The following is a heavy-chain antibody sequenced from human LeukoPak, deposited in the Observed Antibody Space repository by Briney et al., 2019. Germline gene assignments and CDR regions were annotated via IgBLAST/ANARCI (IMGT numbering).Heavy chain of an antibody. V-gene: IGHV4-59*11. CDR2: IYYSGST. CDR1: GGSISSHY. J-gene: IGHJ3*02. D-gene: IGHD3-22*01. Sequence: SETLSLTCTVSGGSISSHYWSWIRQPPGKGLGWIGYIYYSGSTNYNPSLKSRVTISVDTSKNQFSLKLSSVTAADTAVYYCARSPSYYDSSGYYSARAFDIWGQGTMVTVSS. CDR3: ARSPSYYDSSGYYSARAFDI.